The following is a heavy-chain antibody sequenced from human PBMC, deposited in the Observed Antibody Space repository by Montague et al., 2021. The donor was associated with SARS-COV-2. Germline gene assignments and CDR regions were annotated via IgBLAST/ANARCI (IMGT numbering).Heavy chain of an antibody. CDR2: MHSTGKT. CDR3: ARDRFDFGAGRQGTIDF. CDR1: GDSITNHY. V-gene: IGHV4-4*07. J-gene: IGHJ4*02. Sequence: SETLSLTCSVSGDSITNHYWSWIRQPAGKGPEWIGRMHSTGKTNFSPFFSSRLTMSADTSKNQFSLKLTSVTAADTAIYFCARDRFDFGAGRQGTIDFWGQGTLVTVSS. D-gene: IGHD3-10*01.